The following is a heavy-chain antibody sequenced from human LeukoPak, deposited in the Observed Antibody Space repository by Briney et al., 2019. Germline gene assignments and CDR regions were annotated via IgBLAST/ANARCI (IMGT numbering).Heavy chain of an antibody. CDR2: IYYSGST. D-gene: IGHD7-27*01. CDR1: GGSISSYY. J-gene: IGHJ4*02. CDR3: ARQSSRLGVDY. V-gene: IGHV4-59*08. Sequence: KPSETLSLTCTVSGGSISSYYWSWIRQPPGKGLEWIGYIYYSGSTNYNPSLKSRATISVDTSKNQFSLKLSSVTAADTAVYYCARQSSRLGVDYWGQGTLVTVSS.